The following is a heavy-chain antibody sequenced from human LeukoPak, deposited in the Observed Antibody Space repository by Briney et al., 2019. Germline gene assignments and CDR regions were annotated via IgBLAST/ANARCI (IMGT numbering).Heavy chain of an antibody. CDR2: IIPIFGTA. CDR1: GSTFSSYA. CDR3: AGGGYSYAKSHYYYYYMDV. Sequence: ASVKVSCKASGSTFSSYAISWVRQAPGQGLEWMGGIIPIFGTANYAQKFQGRVTITADKSTSTAYMELSSLRSEDTAVYYCAGGGYSYAKSHYYYYYMDVWGKGTTVTVSS. V-gene: IGHV1-69*06. D-gene: IGHD5-18*01. J-gene: IGHJ6*03.